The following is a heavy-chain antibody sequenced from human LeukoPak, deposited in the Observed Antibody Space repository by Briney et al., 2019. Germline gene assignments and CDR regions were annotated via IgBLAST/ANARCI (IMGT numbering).Heavy chain of an antibody. CDR1: GGSINSYY. V-gene: IGHV4-59*01. Sequence: SETLSLTCTVSGGSINSYYWSWIRQPPGKGLEWIGYIYYSGYTNYNPSLKSRVTISVDTSKNQFSLKLSSVTAADTAVYYCASSKTNGDSSGWYAWFDPWGQGPLVTVSS. CDR3: ASSKTNGDSSGWYAWFDP. J-gene: IGHJ5*02. CDR2: IYYSGYT. D-gene: IGHD6-19*01.